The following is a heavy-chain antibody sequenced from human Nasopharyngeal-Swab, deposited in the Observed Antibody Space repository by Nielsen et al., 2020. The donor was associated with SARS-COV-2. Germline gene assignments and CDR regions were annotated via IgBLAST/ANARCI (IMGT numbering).Heavy chain of an antibody. Sequence: GSLRLSFTVSGGSISSSSYYWGWIRQPPGKGLEWIGSIYYSGSTYYNPSLKSRVTISVDTSKNQFSLKLSSVTAADTAVYYCARRGFIGTRTLSHFDYWGQGTLVTVSS. CDR3: ARRGFIGTRTLSHFDY. CDR2: IYYSGST. CDR1: GGSISSSSYY. D-gene: IGHD1-26*01. V-gene: IGHV4-39*01. J-gene: IGHJ4*02.